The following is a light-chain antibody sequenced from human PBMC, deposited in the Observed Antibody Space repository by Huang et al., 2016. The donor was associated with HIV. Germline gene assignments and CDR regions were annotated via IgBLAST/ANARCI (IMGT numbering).Light chain of an antibody. CDR2: DAS. J-gene: IGKJ5*01. CDR1: QSVSWY. Sequence: EIVLTQSPATLSLSPGQRAPLSCRASQSVSWYLTWYQQKPGQAPRLLIYDASKRATGIHARFSGSGSGTDFTLTISSLGPEDFAFYYCQHRANWPITFGQGTRLEIK. V-gene: IGKV3-11*01. CDR3: QHRANWPIT.